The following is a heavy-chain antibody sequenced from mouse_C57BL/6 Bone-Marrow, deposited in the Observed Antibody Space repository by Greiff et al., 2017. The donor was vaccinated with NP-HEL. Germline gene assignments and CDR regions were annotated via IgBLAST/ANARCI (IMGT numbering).Heavy chain of an antibody. V-gene: IGHV10-3*01. CDR1: GFTFNTYA. CDR3: VREGSTMAYRDYAMDY. Sequence: EVQLVESGGGLVQPKGSLKLSCAASGFTFNTYAMHWVRQAPGKGLEWVARIRSKSSNYATYYADSVKDRFTISRDDSQSMLYLQMNNLKTEDTAMYYCVREGSTMAYRDYAMDYWGQGTSVTVSS. CDR2: IRSKSSNYAT. D-gene: IGHD2-1*01. J-gene: IGHJ4*01.